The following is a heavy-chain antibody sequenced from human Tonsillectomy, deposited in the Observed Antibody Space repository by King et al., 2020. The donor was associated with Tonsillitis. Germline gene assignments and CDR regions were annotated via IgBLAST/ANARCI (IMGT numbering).Heavy chain of an antibody. V-gene: IGHV4-34*01. CDR3: ARLGTGSYGDFDY. Sequence: VQLQQWGAGLLKPSETLSLTCAVYGGSFSGYYWSWIRQPPGKGLEWIGGINHSGSTNYNPSLKSRVTISVDTSKNQFSLKLSSVTAADTAVYYCARLGTGSYGDFDYWGQGTLVTVSS. CDR2: INHSGST. D-gene: IGHD3-10*01. CDR1: GGSFSGYY. J-gene: IGHJ4*02.